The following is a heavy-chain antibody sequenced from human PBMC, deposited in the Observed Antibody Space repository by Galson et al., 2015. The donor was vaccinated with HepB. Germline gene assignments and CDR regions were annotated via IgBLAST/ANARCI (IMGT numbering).Heavy chain of an antibody. V-gene: IGHV3-30-3*01. CDR3: ARDIVVVVAATDYYYGMDV. CDR1: GFTFSSYA. CDR2: ISYDGSNK. Sequence: SLRLSCAASGFTFSSYAMHWVRQAPGKGLEWVAVISYDGSNKYYADSVKGRFTISRDNSKNTLYLQMNSLRAEDTAVYYCARDIVVVVAATDYYYGMDVWGQGTTVTVSS. D-gene: IGHD2-15*01. J-gene: IGHJ6*02.